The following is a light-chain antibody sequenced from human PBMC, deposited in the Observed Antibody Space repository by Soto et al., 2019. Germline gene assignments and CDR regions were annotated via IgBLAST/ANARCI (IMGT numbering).Light chain of an antibody. Sequence: DIQLTQSPSFLSASVGDRVTITCRASPTVTSYLNWYQQKPGKAPKLLIYAASTLQSGVPSRFSGSGSGTEFTLTIISLQPEDFATYYCQQSYRFPKTFGRGTKVDIK. V-gene: IGKV1-39*01. J-gene: IGKJ1*01. CDR3: QQSYRFPKT. CDR2: AAS. CDR1: PTVTSY.